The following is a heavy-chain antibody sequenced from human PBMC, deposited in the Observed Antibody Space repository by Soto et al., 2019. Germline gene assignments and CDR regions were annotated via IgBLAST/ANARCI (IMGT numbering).Heavy chain of an antibody. J-gene: IGHJ6*02. CDR3: ARSQGSSTSLEIYYYYYYGLDV. D-gene: IGHD2-2*01. CDR2: VIPISDTT. Sequence: QVQLVQSGAEVKKPGSSVKVSCKASGGTFSSYAISWVRQAPGQGLEWMGGVIPISDTTNYAQKFQGRVTITADESTSTASMELSSLRSEDTALYYCARSQGSSTSLEIYYYYYYGLDVWGQGTTVTVSS. V-gene: IGHV1-69*01. CDR1: GGTFSSYA.